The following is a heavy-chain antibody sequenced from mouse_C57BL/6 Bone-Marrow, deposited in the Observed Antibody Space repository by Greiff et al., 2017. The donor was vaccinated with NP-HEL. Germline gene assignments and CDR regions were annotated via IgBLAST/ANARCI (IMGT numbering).Heavy chain of an antibody. CDR3: ARSMVTPHYAMDY. CDR1: GYSITSDY. D-gene: IGHD2-2*01. Sequence: EVMLVESGPGLAKPSQTLSLTCSVTGYSITSDYWNWIRKFPGNKLEYMGYISYSGSTYYNPSLKSRISITRDTSKNQYYLQLNSVTTEDTATYYCARSMVTPHYAMDYWGQGTSVTVSS. V-gene: IGHV3-8*01. J-gene: IGHJ4*01. CDR2: ISYSGST.